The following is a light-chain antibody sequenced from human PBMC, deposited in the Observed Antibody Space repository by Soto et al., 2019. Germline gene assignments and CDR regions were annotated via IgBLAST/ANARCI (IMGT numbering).Light chain of an antibody. CDR1: SSDVGGYNY. CDR2: DVS. CDR3: CSYTTSNTRQIV. J-gene: IGLJ1*01. Sequence: QSALTQPASVSGSPGQSITISCTGTSSDVGGYNYVSWYQHHPGKAPKLMIYDVSNRPSGVSNRFSGSKSDNTASLTISGLLPEDEADYYCCSYTTSNTRQIVFGTGTKLTVL. V-gene: IGLV2-14*03.